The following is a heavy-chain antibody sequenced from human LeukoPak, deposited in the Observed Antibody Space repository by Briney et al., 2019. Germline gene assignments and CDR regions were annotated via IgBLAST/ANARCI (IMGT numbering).Heavy chain of an antibody. CDR3: ALRLRDGDFYFDY. V-gene: IGHV3-74*01. CDR2: INRDGRST. CDR1: GFTFSNYW. Sequence: GGSLRLSCAASGFTFSNYWMHWVRQVPGKGLVWVSRINRDGRSTNYADSVKGRFTISRDNAKNTVFLQMNSLRAEDTAVYYCALRLRDGDFYFDYWGQGALVTVSS. J-gene: IGHJ4*02. D-gene: IGHD4-17*01.